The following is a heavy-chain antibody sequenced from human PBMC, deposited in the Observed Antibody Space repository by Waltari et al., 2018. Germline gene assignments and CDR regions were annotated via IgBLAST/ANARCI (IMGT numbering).Heavy chain of an antibody. CDR3: ARAGDARGQDNWFDP. Sequence: QVQLVQSGAEVKKPGSSVKVSCKASVGTFSSYAISWVRQAPGQGLEWMGGIIPIRGIANDAQKVQGRVTITADESTSTAYRELSSLRSEDTAGYYCARAGDARGQDNWFDPWGQGTLVTVSS. CDR2: IIPIRGIA. V-gene: IGHV1-69*04. J-gene: IGHJ5*02. D-gene: IGHD3-10*01. CDR1: VGTFSSYA.